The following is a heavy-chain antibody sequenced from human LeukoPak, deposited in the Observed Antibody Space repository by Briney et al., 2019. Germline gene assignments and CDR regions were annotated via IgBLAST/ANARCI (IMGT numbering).Heavy chain of an antibody. Sequence: GASVTVSCKASGGTFSSYAISWVRQAPGQGLEWMGGIIPIFGTANYAQKFQGRVTITADESTSTAYMELSSLRSEDTAVYYCAIVPGYCSGGSCYGRPKDYWGQGTLVTVSS. V-gene: IGHV1-69*13. CDR2: IIPIFGTA. D-gene: IGHD2-15*01. CDR1: GGTFSSYA. CDR3: AIVPGYCSGGSCYGRPKDY. J-gene: IGHJ4*02.